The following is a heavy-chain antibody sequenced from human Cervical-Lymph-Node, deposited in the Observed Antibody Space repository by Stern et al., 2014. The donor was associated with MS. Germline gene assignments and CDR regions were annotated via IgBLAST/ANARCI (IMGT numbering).Heavy chain of an antibody. J-gene: IGHJ4*02. CDR2: INEDGRIT. V-gene: IGHV3-74*01. CDR1: GFTFSTYW. CDR3: ARDLAGRDDF. Sequence: EVQLVESGGGFVQPGGSLRLSCAASGFTFSTYWMHWVRQAPGKGLGWVSRINEDGRITNYADSVKGRFTISRDNAKNTLYLQMTGLRAEDTAVYYCARDLAGRDDFWGQGTLVTVS.